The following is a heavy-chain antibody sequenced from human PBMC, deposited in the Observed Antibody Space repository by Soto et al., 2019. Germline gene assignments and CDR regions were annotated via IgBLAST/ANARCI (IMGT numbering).Heavy chain of an antibody. V-gene: IGHV1-69*02. J-gene: IGHJ3*02. CDR1: GGTFSSYT. Sequence: QVQLVQSGAEVKKPGSSVKVSCKASGGTFSSYTISWVRQAPGQGLEWMGRIIPILGIANYAQKFQGRVTITADKXXRXAXMELSSLRSEDTAVYYCARALDIVVVPAAPRDAFDIWGQGTMVTVSS. CDR2: IIPILGIA. CDR3: ARALDIVVVPAAPRDAFDI. D-gene: IGHD2-2*03.